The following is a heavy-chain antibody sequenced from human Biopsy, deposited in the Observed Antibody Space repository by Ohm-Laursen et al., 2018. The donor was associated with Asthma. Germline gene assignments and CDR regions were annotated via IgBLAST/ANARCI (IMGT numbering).Heavy chain of an antibody. J-gene: IGHJ4*02. CDR2: IHYSGST. V-gene: IGHV4-59*01. CDR1: GVSIRSYY. CDR3: AGFCSGGNCPDH. Sequence: SETLSLTCTVSGVSIRSYYWTWIRQPPGKGLEWIRNIHYSGSTYSNPSLKSRVTISVDTSKKQIPLRLSSVIAADTAVYYCAGFCSGGNCPDHWGQGTLVTVSS. D-gene: IGHD2-15*01.